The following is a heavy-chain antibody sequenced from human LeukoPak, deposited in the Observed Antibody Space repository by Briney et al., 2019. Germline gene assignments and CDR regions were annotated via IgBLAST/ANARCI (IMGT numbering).Heavy chain of an antibody. CDR1: GYTFTGYY. Sequence: GASVKVSCKASGYTFTGYYIHWVRQAPGQGLEWMGWINLNNGGTDYAQKFQGRVTMTRDTSINTVYMQLTRLNSDDTAVYYCARDRSLGAAPTGYWGQGTLLTVSS. CDR3: ARDRSLGAAPTGY. D-gene: IGHD6-13*01. V-gene: IGHV1-2*02. CDR2: INLNNGGT. J-gene: IGHJ4*02.